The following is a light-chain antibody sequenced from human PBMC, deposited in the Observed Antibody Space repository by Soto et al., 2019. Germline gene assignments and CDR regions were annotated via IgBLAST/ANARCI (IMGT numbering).Light chain of an antibody. J-gene: IGLJ3*02. CDR3: QTWGTGILV. CDR2: LNSDGSR. V-gene: IGLV4-69*01. CDR1: SGHSSYA. Sequence: QLVLTQSPSASASLGASVKLTCALSSGHSSYAIAWHQQQPEKDPRALMKLNSDGSRTRGDGIPDRFSGSSSGAERYLTISSLQSEDEADYYCQTWGTGILVFGGGTKLTVL.